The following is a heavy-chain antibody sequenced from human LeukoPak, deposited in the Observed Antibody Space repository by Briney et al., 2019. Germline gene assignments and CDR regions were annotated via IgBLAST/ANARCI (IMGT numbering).Heavy chain of an antibody. Sequence: PGGSLRLSCAASGFTFTNYWMHWVRQTPGKGLVWVSRINNDGTSTSYAASVKGRFTISRDNTKNTLYLQMNSLRAEDTAVYYCAREVFGYYDILTAFSSALVGDFWGQGTLVTVSS. CDR2: INNDGTST. CDR1: GFTFTNYW. CDR3: AREVFGYYDILTAFSSALVGDF. D-gene: IGHD3-9*01. J-gene: IGHJ4*02. V-gene: IGHV3-74*01.